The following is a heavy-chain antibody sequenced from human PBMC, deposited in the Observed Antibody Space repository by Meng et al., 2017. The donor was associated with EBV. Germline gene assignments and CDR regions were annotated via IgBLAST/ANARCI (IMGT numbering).Heavy chain of an antibody. V-gene: IGHV4-61*01. J-gene: IGHJ5*02. CDR3: ARGDYTNYPRWFDP. CDR1: GGSVNNESYY. D-gene: IGHD4-11*01. CDR2: IYYTGST. Sequence: QVQLQESGPGLVKPAETLSLTCTVSGGSVNNESYYLGWIRQPPGKGLEYIGYIYYTGSTNYNSSLKSRVTISLDKSKNQFSLKLTSLTAADTAIYYCARGDYTNYPRWFDPWGQGTLVTVSS.